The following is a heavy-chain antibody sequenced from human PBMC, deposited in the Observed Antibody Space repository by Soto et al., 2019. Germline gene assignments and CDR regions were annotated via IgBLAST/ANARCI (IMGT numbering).Heavy chain of an antibody. D-gene: IGHD2-2*01. CDR2: ISSSGSTI. J-gene: IGHJ6*03. V-gene: IGHV3-11*01. Sequence: GGSLRLSCAASGFTFSDYYMSWIRQAPGKGLEWVSYISSSGSTIYYADSVKGRFTISRDNAKNSLYLQMNSLRAEDTAVYYCARDHPDIVVVPAASPNYYYYYYYMDVWGKGTTVTVS. CDR1: GFTFSDYY. CDR3: ARDHPDIVVVPAASPNYYYYYYYMDV.